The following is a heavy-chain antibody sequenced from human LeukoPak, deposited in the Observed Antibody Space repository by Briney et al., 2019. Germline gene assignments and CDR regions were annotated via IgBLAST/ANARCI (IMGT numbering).Heavy chain of an antibody. CDR1: GGSISGGDYS. D-gene: IGHD5-12*01. J-gene: IGHJ4*02. V-gene: IGHV4-30-2*01. CDR3: ARVGYDDYYFDY. Sequence: SQTLSLTCAVSGGSISGGDYSWSWIRQPPGKGLEWIGYIYHSGSTYYNPSLKSRVTISVDRSKNQFSLKLSSVTAADTAVYYCARVGYDDYYFDYWGPGTLVTVSS. CDR2: IYHSGST.